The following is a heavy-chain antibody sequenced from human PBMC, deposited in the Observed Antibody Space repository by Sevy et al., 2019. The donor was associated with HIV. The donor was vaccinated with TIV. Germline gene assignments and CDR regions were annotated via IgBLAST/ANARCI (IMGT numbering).Heavy chain of an antibody. CDR1: GLIFSDYY. CDR2: ISSGNTYT. Sequence: GGSLRLSCAASGLIFSDYYMGWVRQAPGKRLEWVADISSGNTYTNYADSVKGRFTISRDNAKKSLYLQMNTLRAEDTAVYHCARLRVIASAPYYFDYWGQGALVTVSS. D-gene: IGHD2-21*01. V-gene: IGHV3-11*06. J-gene: IGHJ4*02. CDR3: ARLRVIASAPYYFDY.